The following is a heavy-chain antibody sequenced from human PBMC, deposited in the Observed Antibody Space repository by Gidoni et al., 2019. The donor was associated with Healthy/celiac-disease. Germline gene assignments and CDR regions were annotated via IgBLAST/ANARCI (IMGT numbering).Heavy chain of an antibody. D-gene: IGHD6-19*01. V-gene: IGHV4-34*01. J-gene: IGHJ4*02. CDR1: GGSFSGYH. CDR2: INHSGSP. Sequence: QVQLQQWGAGRLKPSETQSLTCAVEGGSFSGYHWSGSRQPPGKGLEWMGEINHSGSPTSNPSLKSRVTISVDTSKNQFSLTLSSVTAADTAVYYCARRIQAVAGTGDFDYWGQGTLVTVSS. CDR3: ARRIQAVAGTGDFDY.